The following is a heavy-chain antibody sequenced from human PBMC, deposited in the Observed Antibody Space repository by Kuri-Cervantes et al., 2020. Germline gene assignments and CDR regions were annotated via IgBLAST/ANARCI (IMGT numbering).Heavy chain of an antibody. J-gene: IGHJ4*02. CDR1: GFTFRRYG. Sequence: GGSLRLSCAAAGFTFRRYGMHWVRQAPGKGLEWVAFIRYDGSNEYYADSVKGRFTISRDNSKNTLYLQINSLRAEDTAVYYYAKDPGTGDGLPYDWGQGTLVTVSS. CDR3: AKDPGTGDGLPYD. CDR2: IRYDGSNE. V-gene: IGHV3-30*02. D-gene: IGHD5-24*01.